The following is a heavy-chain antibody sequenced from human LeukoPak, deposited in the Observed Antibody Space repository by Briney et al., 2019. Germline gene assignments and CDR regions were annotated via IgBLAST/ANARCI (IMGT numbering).Heavy chain of an antibody. D-gene: IGHD1-26*01. Sequence: GASVTVSCTASGYTFTSYAMHWVRQTPGQRLEWMGWINADNGNTKYSQKFQGRVTITRDTSASTAYMELSSLRSEDTAVYYCARAGLGGATYYFDYWGQGTLVTVSS. CDR3: ARAGLGGATYYFDY. CDR1: GYTFTSYA. CDR2: INADNGNT. V-gene: IGHV1-3*01. J-gene: IGHJ4*02.